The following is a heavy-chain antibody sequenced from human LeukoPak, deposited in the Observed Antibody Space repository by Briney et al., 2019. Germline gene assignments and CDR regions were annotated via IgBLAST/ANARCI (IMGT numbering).Heavy chain of an antibody. V-gene: IGHV4-39*07. J-gene: IGHJ4*02. CDR3: ARDRVEGATDY. CDR2: IYYSGST. D-gene: IGHD1-26*01. Sequence: PSETLSLTCTVSGGSISSSSYYWGWIRQPPGKGLEWIGSIYYSGSTYYNPSLKSRVTISVDTSKNQFSLKLSSVTAADTAVYYCARDRVEGATDYWGQGTLVTVSS. CDR1: GGSISSSSYY.